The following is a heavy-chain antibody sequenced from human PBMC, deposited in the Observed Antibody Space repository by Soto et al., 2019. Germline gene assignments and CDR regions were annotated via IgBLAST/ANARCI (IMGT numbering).Heavy chain of an antibody. D-gene: IGHD4-4*01. CDR1: GGSISGYY. CDR3: ARPLWRDDYNWGYFDL. Sequence: SETLSLTCTVSGGSISGYYWTWIRRPPGKGLEYIGYIHYSGNTNYNPSLESRVTISVDTSKNHFSLNSLRTEDTAVYYCARPLWRDDYNWGYFDLWGRGTLVTVSS. J-gene: IGHJ2*01. V-gene: IGHV4-59*01. CDR2: IHYSGNT.